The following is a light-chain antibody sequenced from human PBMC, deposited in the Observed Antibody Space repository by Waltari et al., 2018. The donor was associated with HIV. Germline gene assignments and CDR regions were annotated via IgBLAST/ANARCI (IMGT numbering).Light chain of an antibody. CDR2: AAA. CDR3: QQANSFPLT. J-gene: IGKJ4*01. CDR1: PGISGW. V-gene: IGKV1-12*01. Sequence: DIQMTQSPSPVSPSVGARVTITCRASPGISGWLAWYQQKPGQAPKLLIYAAASLQSGVPSRFSGSGSGTDFTLTISSLQPEDFATYYCQQANSFPLTFGGGTKVEIK.